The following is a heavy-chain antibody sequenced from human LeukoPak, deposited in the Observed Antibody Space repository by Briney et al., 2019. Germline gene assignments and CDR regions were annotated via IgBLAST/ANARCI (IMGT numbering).Heavy chain of an antibody. CDR3: AKDSTGYSYRGYFDL. Sequence: PGGSLRLSCAASGFTFDDYAMHWVRQAPGKGLEWVSGISWNSGSIGYADSVKGRFTISRDNAKNSLYLQMNSLRAEDTALYYCAKDSTGYSYRGYFDLWGRGTLVTVSS. CDR2: ISWNSGSI. J-gene: IGHJ2*01. V-gene: IGHV3-9*01. CDR1: GFTFDDYA. D-gene: IGHD5-18*01.